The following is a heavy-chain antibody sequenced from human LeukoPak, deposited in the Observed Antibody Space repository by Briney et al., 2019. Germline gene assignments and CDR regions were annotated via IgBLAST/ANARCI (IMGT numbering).Heavy chain of an antibody. Sequence: PSETLSLTCTVSGGSISSYYWGWIRQPPGKGLEWIGSVYYSGSTYYNPSLKSRVTISVDTSKNQFSLKLSSVTAADTAVYYRARVVYGSGSYHSSVYGYFDYGGQGTLVTVSS. CDR3: ARVVYGSGSYHSSVYGYFDY. J-gene: IGHJ4*02. D-gene: IGHD3-10*01. CDR2: VYYSGST. V-gene: IGHV4-39*07. CDR1: GGSISSYY.